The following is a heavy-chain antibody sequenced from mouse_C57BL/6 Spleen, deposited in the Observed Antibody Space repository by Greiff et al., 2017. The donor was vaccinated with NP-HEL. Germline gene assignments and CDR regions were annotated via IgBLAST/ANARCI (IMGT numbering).Heavy chain of an antibody. CDR3: ARHEDDGYYAMDY. D-gene: IGHD2-3*01. V-gene: IGHV5-6*01. J-gene: IGHJ4*01. Sequence: EVQRVESGGDLVKPGGSLKLSCAASGFTFSSYAMSWFRQTPDKGLGWVATISSGGSYTYYPDSVKGRFTISRDNAKNTLYLQMSSLKSEDTAMYYCARHEDDGYYAMDYWGQGTSVTVSS. CDR2: ISSGGSYT. CDR1: GFTFSSYA.